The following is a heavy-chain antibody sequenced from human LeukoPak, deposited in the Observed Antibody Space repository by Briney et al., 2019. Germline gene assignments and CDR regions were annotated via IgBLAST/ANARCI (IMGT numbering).Heavy chain of an antibody. Sequence: SETLSLTCTVSGYSISSGYYWGWIRQPPGKGLEWIGSIYHSGSTYYNPSLKSRVTISVDTSKNQFSLKLSSVTAADTAVYYCARAPYYYDSSGLGWFDPWGQGTLVTVSP. V-gene: IGHV4-38-2*02. CDR3: ARAPYYYDSSGLGWFDP. CDR1: GYSISSGYY. J-gene: IGHJ5*02. D-gene: IGHD3-22*01. CDR2: IYHSGST.